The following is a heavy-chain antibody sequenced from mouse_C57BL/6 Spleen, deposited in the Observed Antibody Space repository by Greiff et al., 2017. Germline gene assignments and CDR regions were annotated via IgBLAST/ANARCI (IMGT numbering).Heavy chain of an antibody. V-gene: IGHV6-6*01. CDR2: IRNKANNHAT. J-gene: IGHJ2*01. D-gene: IGHD1-1*01. CDR1: GFTFSDAW. Sequence: EVQLVESGGGLVQPGGSMKLSCAASGFTFSDAWMDWVRQSPEQGLEWVAEIRNKANNHATYYAESVKGRFTISRDDSKSSVYLQMNSLRAEDTGSYYCTRTTVVATDYWGQGTTLTVSS. CDR3: TRTTVVATDY.